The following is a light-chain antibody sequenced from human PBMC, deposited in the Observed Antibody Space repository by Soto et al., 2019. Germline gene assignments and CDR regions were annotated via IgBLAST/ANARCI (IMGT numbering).Light chain of an antibody. V-gene: IGLV1-51*02. Sequence: QSVLTQPPSVSAAPGQKVTISCSGSSSNIGNNYVSWYQQLPGTAPKLLIYENNKRPSGIPDRFSGSKSGTSATLGTTGLQTGDEADYYCGTWDSSLSDGGVFGTGTKVTVL. CDR2: ENN. CDR3: GTWDSSLSDGGV. J-gene: IGLJ1*01. CDR1: SSNIGNNY.